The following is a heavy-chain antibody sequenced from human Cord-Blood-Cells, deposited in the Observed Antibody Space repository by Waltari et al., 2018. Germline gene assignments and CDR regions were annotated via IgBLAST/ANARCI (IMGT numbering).Heavy chain of an antibody. CDR2: INAGNGNT. D-gene: IGHD2-2*01. CDR3: ARTGRYCSSTSCYFDY. Sequence: QVQLVQSGAEVKKPGASVKVSCNASGYTFTSYAMHWVRQAPGQRLEWMGWINAGNGNTKYSQKFQGRVTITRDTSASTAYMELSSLRSEDTAVYYCARTGRYCSSTSCYFDYWGQGTLVTVSS. CDR1: GYTFTSYA. J-gene: IGHJ4*02. V-gene: IGHV1-3*01.